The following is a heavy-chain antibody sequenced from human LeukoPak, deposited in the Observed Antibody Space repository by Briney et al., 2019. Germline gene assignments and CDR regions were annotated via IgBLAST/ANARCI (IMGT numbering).Heavy chain of an antibody. J-gene: IGHJ6*03. D-gene: IGHD5-12*01. CDR3: ARDVDSGLYYYMDV. V-gene: IGHV3-48*03. CDR1: RFSLSSYE. Sequence: GRSLRLSCAASRFSLSSYEMHWVRQAPGKGPEWVSYIGSTTNSIYYADSVKGRFTISRDNTKKSLHLQMNSPVVASDTFYYCARDVDSGLYYYMDVWGKGTTVTVSS. CDR2: IGSTTNSI.